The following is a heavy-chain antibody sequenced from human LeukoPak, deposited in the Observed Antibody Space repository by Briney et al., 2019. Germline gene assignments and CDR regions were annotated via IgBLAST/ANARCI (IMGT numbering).Heavy chain of an antibody. J-gene: IGHJ4*02. V-gene: IGHV4-59*01. D-gene: IGHD2-8*01. CDR1: GDSFSRYF. Sequence: SETLSLTCTVSGDSFSRYFWNWIRQPPGKGLEWIGYIHHSGTTNYNPSLKSRVAISVDTSKNQFSLKLSSVTAADTAVYFCARGGGCTTTSCDFDWWGQGTQVTVSS. CDR3: ARGGGCTTTSCDFDW. CDR2: IHHSGTT.